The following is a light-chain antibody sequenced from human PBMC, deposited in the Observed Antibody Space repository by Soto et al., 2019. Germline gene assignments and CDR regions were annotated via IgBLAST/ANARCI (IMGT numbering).Light chain of an antibody. J-gene: IGLJ3*02. CDR2: SND. CDR3: SSYTSTNTWV. V-gene: IGLV1-44*01. CDR1: SSNIGSTT. Sequence: QSVLTQPPSASGPPGQRVTISCSGSSSNIGSTTVAWYQQLPGTAPKLLIFSNDQRPSGIPDRFSGSKSGTSASLAISGLQSGDEADYYCSSYTSTNTWVFGGGTKLTVL.